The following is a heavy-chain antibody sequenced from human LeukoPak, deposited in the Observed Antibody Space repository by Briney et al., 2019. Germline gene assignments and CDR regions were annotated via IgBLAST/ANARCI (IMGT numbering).Heavy chain of an antibody. D-gene: IGHD3-10*01. CDR2: INHSGST. CDR3: ARGRSSYYYGSGSYLY. V-gene: IGHV4-34*01. CDR1: GGSFSGYY. Sequence: PSETLSLTCAVYGGSFSGYYWSWIRQPPGKGLEWIGEINHSGSTNYNPSLKSRVTISVDTSKNQFSLKLSSVTAADTAVYYYARGRSSYYYGSGSYLYWGQGTLVTVSS. J-gene: IGHJ4*02.